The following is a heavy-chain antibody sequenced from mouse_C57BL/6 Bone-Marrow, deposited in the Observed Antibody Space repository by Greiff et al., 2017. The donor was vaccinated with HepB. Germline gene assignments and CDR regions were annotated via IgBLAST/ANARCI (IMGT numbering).Heavy chain of an antibody. CDR1: GFNIKDYY. CDR3: ASEELGGPSFDY. D-gene: IGHD4-1*01. CDR2: IDPEDGET. V-gene: IGHV14-2*01. J-gene: IGHJ2*01. Sequence: EVKLMESGAELVKPGASVKLSCTASGFNIKDYYMHWVKQRTEQGLEWIGRIDPEDGETKYAPKFQGKATITADTSSTTAYLQLSSLTSEDTAVYYCASEELGGPSFDYWGQGTTLTVSS.